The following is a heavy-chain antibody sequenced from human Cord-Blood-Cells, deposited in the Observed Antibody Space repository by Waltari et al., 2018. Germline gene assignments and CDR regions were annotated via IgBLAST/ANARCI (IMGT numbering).Heavy chain of an antibody. D-gene: IGHD6-6*01. CDR1: GFTFSSYA. CDR2: ISYDGSNK. Sequence: QVQLVESGGGVVQPGRSLRLSCAASGFTFSSYAMHWVRQAPGKGLEWVAVISYDGSNKYYADSVKGRFTISRDNSKNTLYLQMNSLRAEDTAVYYCARPRYSSSYFDYWGQGNLVTVSS. CDR3: ARPRYSSSYFDY. V-gene: IGHV3-30-3*01. J-gene: IGHJ4*02.